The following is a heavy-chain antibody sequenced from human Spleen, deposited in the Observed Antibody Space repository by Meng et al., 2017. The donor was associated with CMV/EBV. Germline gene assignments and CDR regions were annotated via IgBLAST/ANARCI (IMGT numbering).Heavy chain of an antibody. CDR3: ARETDVVGAACFDY. Sequence: SGFTFSSYWMSWVRQAPGKGLEWVANIKQDGSEKYYVDSVKGRFTISRDNAKNSLYLQMNSLRAEDTAIYYCARETDVVGAACFDYWGQGTLVTVSS. D-gene: IGHD1-26*01. J-gene: IGHJ4*02. V-gene: IGHV3-7*01. CDR1: GFTFSSYW. CDR2: IKQDGSEK.